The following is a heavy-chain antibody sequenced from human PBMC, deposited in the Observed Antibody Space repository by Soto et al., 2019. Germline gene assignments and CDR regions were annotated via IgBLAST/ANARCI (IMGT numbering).Heavy chain of an antibody. Sequence: GGSLRLSCAASGFTFSSYAMTWVRQAPGKGLEWVSAVTLSGDNTYYADSVKGRFTISRDNSKNTLYLQMNSLRVEDTAVYYCAKNRRGGCYSGIDSWGQGTLVTVSS. V-gene: IGHV3-23*01. J-gene: IGHJ4*02. CDR3: AKNRRGGCYSGIDS. D-gene: IGHD2-15*01. CDR2: VTLSGDNT. CDR1: GFTFSSYA.